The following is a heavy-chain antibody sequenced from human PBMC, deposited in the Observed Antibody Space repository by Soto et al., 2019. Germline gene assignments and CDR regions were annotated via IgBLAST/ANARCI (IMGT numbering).Heavy chain of an antibody. J-gene: IGHJ2*01. V-gene: IGHV4-59*01. D-gene: IGHD2-15*01. CDR3: ARVVQDCSGGSCSDYWYFDL. CDR2: IYYSRST. CDR1: GGSISSYY. Sequence: QVQLQESGPGLVKPSETLSLTCTVSGGSISSYYWSWIRQPPGKGLEWIGYIYYSRSTNYNPSLKSRVTISVDTSKNQFSLKMSSVTAADTAVYYCARVVQDCSGGSCSDYWYFDLWGRGTLVTVSS.